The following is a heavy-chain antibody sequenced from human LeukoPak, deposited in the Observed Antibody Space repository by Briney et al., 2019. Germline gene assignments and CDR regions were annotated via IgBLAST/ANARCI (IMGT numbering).Heavy chain of an antibody. V-gene: IGHV3-23*01. J-gene: IGHJ4*02. CDR2: ISGSGGSP. Sequence: PGGSLRLSCAVSEFTFSIYAMTWVRQAPGKGLEWVSTISGSGGSPFYADSVRGRFTISRDNSKNTLYLQMNSLRAEDTAVYYCAKCLSSGYSYFDYWGQGTLVTVSS. CDR3: AKCLSSGYSYFDY. D-gene: IGHD3-22*01. CDR1: EFTFSIYA.